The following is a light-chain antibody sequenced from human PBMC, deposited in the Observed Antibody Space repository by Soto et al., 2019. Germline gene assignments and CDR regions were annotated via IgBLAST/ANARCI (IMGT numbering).Light chain of an antibody. Sequence: EIVMTQSPGSLSLSPWEIATLSCRSSHIVSSNYLAWYQQKPGQAPRLLIYAASSRAIGIPDRFSGSGSGTDFTLTISRLEPEDFAAYYCQQYGKSLPITFGQGTRLEIK. CDR3: QQYGKSLPIT. CDR1: HIVSSNY. V-gene: IGKV3-20*01. CDR2: AAS. J-gene: IGKJ5*01.